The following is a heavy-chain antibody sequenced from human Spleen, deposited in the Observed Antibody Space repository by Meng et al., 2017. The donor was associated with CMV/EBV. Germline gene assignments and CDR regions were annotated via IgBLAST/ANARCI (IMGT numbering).Heavy chain of an antibody. CDR2: IWYDGSNK. Sequence: GGSLRLSCAASGFTFSSYGMHWVRQAPGKGLEWVAVIWYDGSNKYYADSVKGRFTISRDNSKNTLYLQMTSLRVEDTAVYYCARDFRARQWQGFPWGFQHWGQGTLVTVSS. J-gene: IGHJ1*01. CDR1: GFTFSSYG. D-gene: IGHD6-19*01. V-gene: IGHV3-33*01. CDR3: ARDFRARQWQGFPWGFQH.